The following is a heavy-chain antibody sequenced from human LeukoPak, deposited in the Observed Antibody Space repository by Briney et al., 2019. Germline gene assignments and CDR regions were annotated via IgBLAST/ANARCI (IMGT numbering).Heavy chain of an antibody. J-gene: IGHJ4*02. CDR1: GFTFSSYG. V-gene: IGHV3-30*02. CDR3: AKDADPPFPYGDYLDY. D-gene: IGHD4-17*01. Sequence: GGSLRLSCAASGFTFSSYGMHWVRQAPGKGLEWVAFIRYDGSNKYYADSVKGRFTISRDNSKNTLYLQMNSLRAEDTAVYYCAKDADPPFPYGDYLDYWGQGTLVTVSS. CDR2: IRYDGSNK.